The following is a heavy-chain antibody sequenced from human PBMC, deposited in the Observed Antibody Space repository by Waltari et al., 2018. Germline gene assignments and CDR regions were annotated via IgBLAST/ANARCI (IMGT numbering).Heavy chain of an antibody. J-gene: IGHJ3*02. CDR3: ARPYSSSNGDAFDI. CDR2: INAGNGNT. Sequence: QVQLVQSGAEVKKPGASVKVSCKASGYTFPSYAMHWVRQAPGQRLEWMGWINAGNGNTKYSQKFQGRVTITRDTSASTAYMELSSLRSEDTAVYYCARPYSSSNGDAFDIWGQGTMVTVSS. D-gene: IGHD6-6*01. CDR1: GYTFPSYA. V-gene: IGHV1-3*01.